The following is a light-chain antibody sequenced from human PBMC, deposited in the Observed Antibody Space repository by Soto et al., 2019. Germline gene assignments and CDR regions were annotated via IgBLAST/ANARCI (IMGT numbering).Light chain of an antibody. CDR3: QQSYTIPGT. CDR2: SAS. V-gene: IGKV1-39*01. Sequence: DIQMTQSPSSLSASLGDVVTLTYRASQDIDKYLNWYQQKPGQAPKFLIQSASTLQSGVPSRFSGSGSGTEFTLIIAGLQPEDFATYHCQQSYTIPGTFGQGTKVDIK. CDR1: QDIDKY. J-gene: IGKJ1*01.